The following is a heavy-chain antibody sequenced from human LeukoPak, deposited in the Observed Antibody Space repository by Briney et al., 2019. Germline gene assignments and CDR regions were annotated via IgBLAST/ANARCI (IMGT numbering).Heavy chain of an antibody. J-gene: IGHJ4*02. Sequence: PGRSLRLSCAASGFPFDDYAMHWVRQAPGKGLEWVSGISWNSGSIGYADSVKGRFTISRDNAKNSLYLQMNSLRAEDTALYYCAKEGSGSYYRGGFDSWGQGTLVTVSS. CDR3: AKEGSGSYYRGGFDS. D-gene: IGHD3-10*01. CDR2: ISWNSGSI. V-gene: IGHV3-9*01. CDR1: GFPFDDYA.